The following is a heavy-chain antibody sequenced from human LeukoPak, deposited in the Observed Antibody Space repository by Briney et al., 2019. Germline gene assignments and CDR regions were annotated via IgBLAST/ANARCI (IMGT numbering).Heavy chain of an antibody. D-gene: IGHD1-1*01. CDR3: ATANSGPDI. Sequence: QPGGSLRLSCAASGFTFSSYWMHWVRHAPGKGLVWVTRISADGSYTLYADSVKGRFTISRDNAKNTLYPQMNSLRAEDTAVYYCATANSGPDIWGQGTTVTVSS. J-gene: IGHJ3*02. CDR1: GFTFSSYW. CDR2: ISADGSYT. V-gene: IGHV3-74*01.